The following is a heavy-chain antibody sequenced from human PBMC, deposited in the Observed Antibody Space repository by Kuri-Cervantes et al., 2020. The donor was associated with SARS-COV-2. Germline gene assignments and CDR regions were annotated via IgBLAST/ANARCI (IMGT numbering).Heavy chain of an antibody. CDR3: ARGALWIAAAGRSWYFDL. D-gene: IGHD6-13*01. V-gene: IGHV3-20*01. Sequence: GGSLRLSCAAPGSPFAACGMSWVRQAPGKGLEWVSGINWNGGSTGSADSVKGRFTISRDNAKNSLYLEMNSLSAEDTALYHCARGALWIAAAGRSWYFDLWGRGTLVTVSS. CDR2: INWNGGST. J-gene: IGHJ2*01. CDR1: GSPFAACG.